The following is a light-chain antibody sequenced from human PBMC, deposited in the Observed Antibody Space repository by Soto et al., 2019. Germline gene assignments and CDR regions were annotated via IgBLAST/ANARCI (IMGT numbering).Light chain of an antibody. Sequence: DIQMTQSPSTRSSSFGDRVTITCRASQSISSWLAWFQLKPGKAPKLLIYDASSLEGGVPSRFSGSGSGTEFTLTISSLKNDDCATYYCQQYNSYSRTFGQGTKVDIK. CDR2: DAS. CDR1: QSISSW. CDR3: QQYNSYSRT. V-gene: IGKV1-5*01. J-gene: IGKJ1*01.